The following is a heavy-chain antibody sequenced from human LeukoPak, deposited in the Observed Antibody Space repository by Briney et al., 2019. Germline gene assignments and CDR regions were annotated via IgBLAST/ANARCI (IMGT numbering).Heavy chain of an antibody. CDR2: IYPGDSDT. V-gene: IGHV5-51*01. CDR1: GYSLTSYW. Sequence: GESLKISCKGSGYSLTSYWIGWVRQMPGKGLEWMGIIYPGDSDTRYSPSFQGQVTISADKSISTAYLQWSSLKASDTAMYYCARQPRTGTTSGWFDPWGQGTLVTVSS. D-gene: IGHD1-1*01. CDR3: ARQPRTGTTSGWFDP. J-gene: IGHJ5*02.